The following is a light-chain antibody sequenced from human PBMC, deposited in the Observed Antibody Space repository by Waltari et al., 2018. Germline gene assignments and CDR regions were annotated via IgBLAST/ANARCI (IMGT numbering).Light chain of an antibody. CDR1: TSNIGAGHD. CDR2: GYS. V-gene: IGLV1-40*01. Sequence: QSVLTQPPSVSGAPGQRVSISCTGSTSNIGAGHDVHWYQQLPGTAPKVFIFGYSNRPSGVPDRFSGSKSGTSASRAISGLQAEDEADYYGQSFESGLSGVYVFGTGTKVTVL. CDR3: QSFESGLSGVYV. J-gene: IGLJ1*01.